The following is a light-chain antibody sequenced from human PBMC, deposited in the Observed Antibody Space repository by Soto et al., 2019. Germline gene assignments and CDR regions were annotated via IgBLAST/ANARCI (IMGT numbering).Light chain of an antibody. Sequence: QSVLTQPRSVSGSPGQSVTISCTGISSDVGVYNYVSWYQQHPGKVPKLMIFDVSKRPSGVPDRFSGSNSGNTASLTISGLQAEDEANYYCCSYAGSSTFVFGGGTKVTVL. CDR2: DVS. CDR1: SSDVGVYNY. J-gene: IGLJ2*01. CDR3: CSYAGSSTFV. V-gene: IGLV2-11*01.